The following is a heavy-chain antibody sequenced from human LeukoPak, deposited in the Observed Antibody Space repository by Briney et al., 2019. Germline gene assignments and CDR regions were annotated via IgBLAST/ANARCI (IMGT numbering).Heavy chain of an antibody. Sequence: GGSLRLSCAASGFTFSNYWMSWVRQAPGKGLEWVAHIKQDGSEKYYVDSVKGRFTISRDNAKNSLYLQMNSLRAEDTAVYYCARWAGGHYDYWGQGTLVTVSS. V-gene: IGHV3-7*01. CDR3: ARWAGGHYDY. J-gene: IGHJ4*02. CDR1: GFTFSNYW. D-gene: IGHD1-26*01. CDR2: IKQDGSEK.